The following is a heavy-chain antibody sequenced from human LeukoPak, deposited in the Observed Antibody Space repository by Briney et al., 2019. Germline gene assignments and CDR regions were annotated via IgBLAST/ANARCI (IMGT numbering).Heavy chain of an antibody. CDR1: GGPISSSSYY. V-gene: IGHV4-39*01. J-gene: IGHJ6*03. Sequence: SETLSLTCTVSGGPISSSSYYWGWIRQPPAKGLEWIGSIYYSGSTYYNPSLNSRVTISVDTSKNQFSLKLSSVTAADTAVYYCARHLRGLAVACLSYYYYYMDVWGKGTTVTVSS. CDR3: ARHLRGLAVACLSYYYYYMDV. CDR2: IYYSGST. D-gene: IGHD6-19*01.